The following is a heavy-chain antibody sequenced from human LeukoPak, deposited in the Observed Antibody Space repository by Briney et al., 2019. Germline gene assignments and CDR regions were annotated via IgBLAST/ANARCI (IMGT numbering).Heavy chain of an antibody. V-gene: IGHV3-30-3*01. Sequence: PGGSLRLSCAASGFTFSSYAMHWVRQAPGKGLEWVAVISYDGSNKYYADSVKGRFTISRDNSKNTLYLQMNSLRAEDTAVYYCAKEISGYNYGSDYWGQGTLVTVSS. J-gene: IGHJ4*02. CDR2: ISYDGSNK. D-gene: IGHD5-12*01. CDR1: GFTFSSYA. CDR3: AKEISGYNYGSDY.